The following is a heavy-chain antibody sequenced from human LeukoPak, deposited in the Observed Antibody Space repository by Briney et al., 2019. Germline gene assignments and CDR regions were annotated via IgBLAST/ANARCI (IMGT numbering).Heavy chain of an antibody. Sequence: ASVKVSCKFSGGSITNYAISWVRQATGQGLEWMGWMNPNSGNTGYAQKFQGRVTMTRNTSISTAYMELSSLRSEDTAVYYCARGRLATVVTGEMDYWGQGTLVTVSS. V-gene: IGHV1-8*01. CDR1: GGSITNYA. CDR2: MNPNSGNT. CDR3: ARGRLATVVTGEMDY. D-gene: IGHD4-23*01. J-gene: IGHJ4*02.